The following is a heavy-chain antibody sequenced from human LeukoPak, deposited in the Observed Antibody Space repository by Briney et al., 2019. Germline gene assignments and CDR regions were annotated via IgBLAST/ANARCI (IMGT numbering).Heavy chain of an antibody. D-gene: IGHD2-2*03. J-gene: IGHJ5*02. Sequence: ASETLSLTCAVYGGSFSGYYWSWIRQPPGKGLEWIGEINHSGSTNYNPSLKSRVTISVDTSKNQFSLKLSSVTAADTAVYYCARGGYCSSTSCPRGYWFDPWGQGTLVTVSS. CDR3: ARGGYCSSTSCPRGYWFDP. CDR1: GGSFSGYY. V-gene: IGHV4-34*01. CDR2: INHSGST.